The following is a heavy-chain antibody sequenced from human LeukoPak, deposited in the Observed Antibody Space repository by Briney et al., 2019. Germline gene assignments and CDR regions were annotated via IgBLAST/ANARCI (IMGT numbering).Heavy chain of an antibody. V-gene: IGHV4-4*02. CDR3: ARDRGYCSGGSCYRWFDP. Sequence: PSGTLSLTCAVSGGSISNNNWWCWVRQPPGKGLEWIGYIYYSGSTNYNPSLKSRVTISVDTSKNQFSLKLSSVTAADTAVYYCARDRGYCSGGSCYRWFDPWGQGTLVTVSS. J-gene: IGHJ5*02. CDR1: GGSISNNNW. CDR2: IYYSGST. D-gene: IGHD2-15*01.